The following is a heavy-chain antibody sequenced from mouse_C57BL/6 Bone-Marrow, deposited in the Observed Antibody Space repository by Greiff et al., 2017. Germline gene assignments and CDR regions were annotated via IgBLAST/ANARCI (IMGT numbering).Heavy chain of an antibody. Sequence: EVKLEESGEGLVKPGGSLKLSCAASGFTFSSYAMSWVRQTPEKRLEWVAYISSGGDYIYYADTVKGRFTISRDNARNTLYLQMSSLKSEDTAMYYCTREEVTTRGYAMDYWGQGTSVTVSS. CDR1: GFTFSSYA. D-gene: IGHD2-2*01. V-gene: IGHV5-9-1*02. CDR2: ISSGGDYI. CDR3: TREEVTTRGYAMDY. J-gene: IGHJ4*01.